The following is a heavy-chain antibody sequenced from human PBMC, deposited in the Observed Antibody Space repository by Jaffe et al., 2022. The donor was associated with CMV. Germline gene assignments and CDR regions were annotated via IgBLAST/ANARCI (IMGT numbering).Heavy chain of an antibody. V-gene: IGHV4-61*01. CDR1: GGSVSSGSYY. D-gene: IGHD4-4*01. CDR3: ARDIFYSNYYYGMDV. CDR2: IYYSGST. J-gene: IGHJ6*02. Sequence: QVQLQESGPGLVKPSETLSLTCTVSGGSVSSGSYYWSWIRQPPGKGLEWIGYIYYSGSTNYNPSLKSRVTISVDTSKNQFSLKLSSVTAADTAVYYCARDIFYSNYYYGMDVWGQGTTVTVSS.